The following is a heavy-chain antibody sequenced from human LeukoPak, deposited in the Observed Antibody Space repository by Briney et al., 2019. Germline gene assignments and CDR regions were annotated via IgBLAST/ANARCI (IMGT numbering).Heavy chain of an antibody. CDR3: ARGYASITIFGVVNEYYFNY. Sequence: PSETLSLTCAVYGGSFSGYYWSWIRQPPGKGLEWIGEINHSGSTNYNPSLKSRVTISVDTSKNQFSLKLSSVTAADTAVYYCARGYASITIFGVVNEYYFNYWGQGTLVTVSS. CDR1: GGSFSGYY. V-gene: IGHV4-34*01. CDR2: INHSGST. D-gene: IGHD3-3*01. J-gene: IGHJ4*02.